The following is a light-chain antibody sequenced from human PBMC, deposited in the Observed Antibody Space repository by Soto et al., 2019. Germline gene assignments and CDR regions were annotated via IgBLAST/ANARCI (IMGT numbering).Light chain of an antibody. Sequence: QPVLTQSSSASASLGSSVKLTCTLSSGHSSYIIAWHQQQPGKAPRYLMKLEGSGSYNKGSGVPDRFSGSSSGADRYLTISNRQSEDEADYYCETWDSLRVFGGGTKLTVL. CDR1: SGHSSYI. V-gene: IGLV4-60*03. J-gene: IGLJ3*02. CDR3: ETWDSLRV. CDR2: LEGSGSY.